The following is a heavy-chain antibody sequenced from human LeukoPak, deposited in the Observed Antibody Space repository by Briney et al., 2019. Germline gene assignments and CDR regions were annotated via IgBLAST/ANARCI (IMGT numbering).Heavy chain of an antibody. J-gene: IGHJ3*02. CDR1: GFTVSSNY. V-gene: IGHV3-53*01. CDR2: IYSGGST. Sequence: GGSLRLSCAASGFTVSSNYMSWVRQAPGKGLEWVSLIYSGGSTYYADSVKGRFTISRDNSKNTLYLQMNSLRTEDTAVYYCARRSYYDSSGYYREGAFDIWGQGTMVTVSS. D-gene: IGHD3-22*01. CDR3: ARRSYYDSSGYYREGAFDI.